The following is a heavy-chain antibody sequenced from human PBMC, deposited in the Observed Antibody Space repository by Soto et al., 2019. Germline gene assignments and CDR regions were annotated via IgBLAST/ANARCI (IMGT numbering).Heavy chain of an antibody. D-gene: IGHD6-6*01. CDR1: GYTFSSYD. V-gene: IGHV1-8*01. J-gene: IGHJ4*02. Sequence: QVQLVQSGAEVKKPGASVKVSCKASGYTFSSYDLNWVRQAPGPGLEWLGWMNTDTGNAGYAQKFQGRVTMTRDTSITTAYRELSGLRSEDTAVYYCAREKYSSSGTVDHWGQGSLVTVSS. CDR2: MNTDTGNA. CDR3: AREKYSSSGTVDH.